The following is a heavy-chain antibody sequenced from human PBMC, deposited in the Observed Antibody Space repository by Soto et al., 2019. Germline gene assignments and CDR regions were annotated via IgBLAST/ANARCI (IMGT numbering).Heavy chain of an antibody. D-gene: IGHD3-22*01. Sequence: EVQLVESGGGLVQPGGSLRLSCAASGFTFSSYDMHWVRQATGKGLEWVSAIGTAGDTYYPGSVKGRFTISRENAQNSLYLQMNSLRAGDTAVYYCARAGLYYYSGMDVWGQGTTVTVSS. CDR3: ARAGLYYYSGMDV. CDR2: IGTAGDT. CDR1: GFTFSSYD. V-gene: IGHV3-13*01. J-gene: IGHJ6*02.